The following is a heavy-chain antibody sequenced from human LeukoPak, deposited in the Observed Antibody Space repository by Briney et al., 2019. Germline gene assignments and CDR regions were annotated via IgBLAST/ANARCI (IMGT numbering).Heavy chain of an antibody. CDR2: IIPIFGTA. CDR3: VLYDYVWGSYRHGGY. J-gene: IGHJ4*02. CDR1: GGTFSSYA. D-gene: IGHD3-16*02. V-gene: IGHV1-69*13. Sequence: ASVKVSCKASGGTFSSYAISWVRQAPGQGLEWMGGIIPIFGTANYAQKFQGRVTITADESTSTAYMELSSLRSEDTAVYYCVLYDYVWGSYRHGGYWGQGTLVTVSS.